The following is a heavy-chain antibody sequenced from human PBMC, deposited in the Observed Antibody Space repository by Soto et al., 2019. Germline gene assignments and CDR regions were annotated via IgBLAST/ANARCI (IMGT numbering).Heavy chain of an antibody. CDR1: GFAFRSYG. J-gene: IGHJ4*02. V-gene: IGHV3-30*03. D-gene: IGHD5-12*01. CDR3: GRVLLGYVDTIDQ. CDR2: ISDDESDK. Sequence: QVQLVESGGGVVQAGRSLRLSCSASGFAFRSYGMHWVRQAPGKGLEWVAFISDDESDKYYADSVKGRFTISRDNSENTVDLHMNSLRFEDSSVYYCGRVLLGYVDTIDQWGQGTLVTVSS.